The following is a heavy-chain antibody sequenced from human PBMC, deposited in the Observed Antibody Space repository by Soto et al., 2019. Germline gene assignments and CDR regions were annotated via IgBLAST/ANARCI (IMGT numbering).Heavy chain of an antibody. CDR2: IRDRAYNYAT. J-gene: IGHJ4*02. CDR3: TRLISAAQDY. V-gene: IGHV3-73*01. CDR1: GFVFKDSS. D-gene: IGHD3-10*01. Sequence: EVLLVESGGGVVQPGGSLKLSCAASGFVFKDSSIHWVRQASGKGLEWVGRIRDRAYNYATAYTASVKGRFTVSRDDSNNTAYLQMDSLTPEDTAIYYCTRLISAAQDYWGQGTLVTVSS.